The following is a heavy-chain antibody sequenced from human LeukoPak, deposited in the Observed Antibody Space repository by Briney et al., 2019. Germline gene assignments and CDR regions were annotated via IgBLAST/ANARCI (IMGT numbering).Heavy chain of an antibody. CDR2: ISSSGRT. CDR1: GGSISSDTYF. D-gene: IGHD6-19*01. J-gene: IGHJ5*02. Sequence: SETLSLTCTVSGGSISSDTYFWSWIRQPAGKGLEWIGRISSSGRTDYNPSLKSRVTISVDTTKNQLSMKLGSVTAADTAVYYCTKGAGPPWFDPWGQGTLVTVSS. CDR3: TKGAGPPWFDP. V-gene: IGHV4-61*02.